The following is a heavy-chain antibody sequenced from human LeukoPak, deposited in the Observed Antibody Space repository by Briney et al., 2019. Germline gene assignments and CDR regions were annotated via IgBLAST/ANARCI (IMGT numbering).Heavy chain of an antibody. D-gene: IGHD6-13*01. CDR3: ARVSYSSTEYYYYYMDV. V-gene: IGHV4-59*12. CDR1: GDSISDSY. CDR2: IYSSGST. J-gene: IGHJ6*03. Sequence: SETLSLTCTVSGDSISDSYWSWIRQPPGRGLEYIGYIYSSGSTNYNPSLKSRVTISLDTSKTQFSLMLSSVTAADTAVYYCARVSYSSTEYYYYYMDVWGKGTTVTVSS.